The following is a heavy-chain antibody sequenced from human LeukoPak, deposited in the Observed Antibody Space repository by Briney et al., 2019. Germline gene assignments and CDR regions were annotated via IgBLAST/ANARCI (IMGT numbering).Heavy chain of an antibody. Sequence: SETLSLTCTVSGGSISSSSYFWGWIRQPSGKGLEWIGNIYYSGSTYYNPSLKSRVTMSVDTSRDQFSLKLSSVTAADTAVYYCARGVLYYDILTGYREYYYYYYMDVWGKGTTVTVSS. D-gene: IGHD3-9*01. J-gene: IGHJ6*03. CDR2: IYYSGST. CDR3: ARGVLYYDILTGYREYYYYYYMDV. V-gene: IGHV4-39*07. CDR1: GGSISSSSYF.